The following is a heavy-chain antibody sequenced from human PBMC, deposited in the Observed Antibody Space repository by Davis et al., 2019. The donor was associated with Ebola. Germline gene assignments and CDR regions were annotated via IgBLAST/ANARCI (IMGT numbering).Heavy chain of an antibody. CDR3: AREWAAAGTVYYYYGMDV. J-gene: IGHJ6*02. V-gene: IGHV3-30*03. CDR2: ISYDGSNK. Sequence: GGSLRLSCAASGFTFGNYVMSWVRQVPGKGLEWVAVISYDGSNKYYADSVKGRFTISRDNSKNTLYLQMNSLRAEDTAVYYCAREWAAAGTVYYYYGMDVWGQGTTVTVSS. D-gene: IGHD6-13*01. CDR1: GFTFGNYV.